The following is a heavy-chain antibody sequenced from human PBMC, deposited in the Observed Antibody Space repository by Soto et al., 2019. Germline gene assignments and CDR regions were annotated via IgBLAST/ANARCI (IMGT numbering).Heavy chain of an antibody. D-gene: IGHD5-18*01. Sequence: PSETLSLTCTVSGGSVSSGSYYWSWIRQPPGKGLEWIGYIYYSGSTNYNPSLKSRVTISVDTSKNQFSLKLSSVTAADTAVYYCARGEGYSYGHYYYGMDVWGQGTTVTVSS. CDR2: IYYSGST. J-gene: IGHJ6*02. CDR1: GGSVSSGSYY. CDR3: ARGEGYSYGHYYYGMDV. V-gene: IGHV4-61*01.